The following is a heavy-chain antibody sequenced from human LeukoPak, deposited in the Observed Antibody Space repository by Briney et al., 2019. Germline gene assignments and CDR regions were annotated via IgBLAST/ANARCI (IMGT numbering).Heavy chain of an antibody. CDR1: GYTFTSYD. V-gene: IGHV1-8*01. Sequence: GASVKVSCKASGYTFTSYDINWVRQATGQGLEWMGWMNPNSGNTGYAQKFQGRVTMTRNTSISTAYMELSSLRSEDTAVYYCARWPTGGIAVSRGFDYWGQGTLVTVSS. D-gene: IGHD6-19*01. J-gene: IGHJ4*02. CDR2: MNPNSGNT. CDR3: ARWPTGGIAVSRGFDY.